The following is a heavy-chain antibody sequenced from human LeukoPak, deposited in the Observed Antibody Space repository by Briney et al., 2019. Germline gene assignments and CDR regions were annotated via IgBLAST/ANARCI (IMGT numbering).Heavy chain of an antibody. CDR2: IRSKANSYAT. J-gene: IGHJ4*02. CDR1: GFTFSGSA. Sequence: GGSLRLSCAASGFTFSGSAMHWVRQASGKGLEWVGRIRSKANSYATAYAASVKGRFTISRDDSKNTAYLQMNSLKTEDTAVYYWTMVRGVIYSWGQGTLVTVSS. D-gene: IGHD3-10*01. V-gene: IGHV3-73*01. CDR3: TMVRGVIYS.